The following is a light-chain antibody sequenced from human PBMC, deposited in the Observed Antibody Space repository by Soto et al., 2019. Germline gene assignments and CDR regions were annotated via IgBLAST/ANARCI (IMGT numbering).Light chain of an antibody. CDR3: QQYGSSPRT. J-gene: IGKJ1*01. CDR1: QSISTY. V-gene: IGKV3-20*01. Sequence: EIVVTQSPGTLSVSPGERATLSCRASQSISTYLAWYQQKPGQAPRLLIYGASSRATGIPDRFSGSGSGTDFTLSINRLEPEDIAVYYCQQYGSSPRTFGQGTKVEI. CDR2: GAS.